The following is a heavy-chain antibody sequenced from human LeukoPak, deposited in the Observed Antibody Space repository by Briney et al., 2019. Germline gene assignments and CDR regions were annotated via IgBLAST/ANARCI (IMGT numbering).Heavy chain of an antibody. D-gene: IGHD3-10*01. CDR1: GFTVSSNY. CDR2: IYTDGSS. V-gene: IGHV3-66*01. J-gene: IGHJ6*02. CDR3: ARGGLIRGVIPGYYYYGLDD. Sequence: GGSLRLSCAASGFTVSSNYMSWVRQAPGKGLEWVSVIYTDGSSYYADSVKGRFTISRDNSRNTLDLQMNSLRAEDTAVYHCARGGLIRGVIPGYYYYGLDDWGQGTTVTVSS.